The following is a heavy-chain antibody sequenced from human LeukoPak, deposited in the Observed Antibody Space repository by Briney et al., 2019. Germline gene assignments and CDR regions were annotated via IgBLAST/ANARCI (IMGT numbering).Heavy chain of an antibody. CDR1: GFTFSNYG. CDR2: ISNDGNTK. V-gene: IGHV3-30*18. CDR3: AKGCLGGGNCFFFQH. D-gene: IGHD2-15*01. J-gene: IGHJ1*01. Sequence: GGSLRLSCAASGFTFSNYGMHWVRQAPGKGLEWVADISNDGNTKYYADSVGGRFTISRDNSRNTLNLQMNSLRPGDTAVYYCAKGCLGGGNCFFFQHWGQGTLVTVSS.